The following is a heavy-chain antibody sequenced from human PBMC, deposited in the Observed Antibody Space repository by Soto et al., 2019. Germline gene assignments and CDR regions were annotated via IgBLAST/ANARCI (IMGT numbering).Heavy chain of an antibody. J-gene: IGHJ4*02. V-gene: IGHV3-21*01. CDR3: ARELMGITRPFDY. CDR2: ISSDSRYI. Sequence: AGGSLRLSCAASGFTFSEYGMNWVRQAPGKGLEWLASISSDSRYIYHADSVKGRFTISRDNARNSLFLHMSSLRADDTAVYYCARELMGITRPFDYWGQGTLVTVSS. CDR1: GFTFSEYG. D-gene: IGHD6-6*01.